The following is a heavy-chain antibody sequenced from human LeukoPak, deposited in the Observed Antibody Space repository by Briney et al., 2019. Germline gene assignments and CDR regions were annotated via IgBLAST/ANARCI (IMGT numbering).Heavy chain of an antibody. CDR3: ARGLGYCSGGNCYSADPSFHY. Sequence: SETLSLTCPVSGYSSSTGDYWGWIRQPPGKGLEWIGSTYHSGSTYYNPSLKSRVTISVDTSENQFSLNLTSVTAADTAVYYCARGLGYCSGGNCYSADPSFHYWGQGTLVTVSS. CDR1: GYSSSTGDY. J-gene: IGHJ4*02. V-gene: IGHV4-38-2*01. D-gene: IGHD2-15*01. CDR2: TYHSGST.